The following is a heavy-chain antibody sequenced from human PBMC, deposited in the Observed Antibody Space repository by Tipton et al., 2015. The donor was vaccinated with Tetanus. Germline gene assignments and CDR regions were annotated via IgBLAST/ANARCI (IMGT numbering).Heavy chain of an antibody. Sequence: QLVQSGAEGKKPGASVKVSCKASGYTFTSYDINWVRQATGQGLEWMGWINPNSGNTGYAQKFQGRVAMTRNTSISTAYMELSSLRSEDTAVYYCARSAPQSFDWFDPWGQGTLVTVSS. CDR2: INPNSGNT. J-gene: IGHJ5*02. D-gene: IGHD6-19*01. V-gene: IGHV1-8*01. CDR3: ARSAPQSFDWFDP. CDR1: GYTFTSYD.